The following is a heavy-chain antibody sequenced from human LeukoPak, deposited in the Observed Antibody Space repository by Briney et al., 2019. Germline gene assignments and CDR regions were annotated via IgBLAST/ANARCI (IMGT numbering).Heavy chain of an antibody. D-gene: IGHD6-13*01. CDR2: IKSKTDGGTT. CDR1: GFTFSNAW. CDR3: TTDLAGAAAGYYYYYMDV. J-gene: IGHJ6*03. Sequence: KPGGSLRLSCAASGFTFSNAWMSWVRQAPGKGLEWVGRIKSKTDGGTTDYAAPVKGRFTISRDDSKNTLYLQMNSLKTEDTAVYYCTTDLAGAAAGYYYYYMDVWGKGTTVTVSS. V-gene: IGHV3-15*01.